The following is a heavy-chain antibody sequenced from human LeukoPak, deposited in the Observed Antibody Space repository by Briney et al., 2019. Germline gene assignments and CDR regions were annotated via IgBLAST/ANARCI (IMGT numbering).Heavy chain of an antibody. V-gene: IGHV3-48*02. J-gene: IGHJ1*01. CDR3: VEFFHH. CDR2: IRTTAEGAKYA. Sequence: PGGSLRLSCATSGFSFTDYPMNWVRQAPGKGLEWISNIRTTAEGAKYAYYADSVKGRFTISRDNAKNSLYLQMNSLRDEDTAVYYCVEFFHHWGQGTLVTVSS. CDR1: GFSFTDYP.